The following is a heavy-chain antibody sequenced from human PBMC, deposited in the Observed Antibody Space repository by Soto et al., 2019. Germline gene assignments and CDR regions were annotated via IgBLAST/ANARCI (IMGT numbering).Heavy chain of an antibody. CDR3: ARLQAAVPHY. CDR2: IFYDGYT. V-gene: IGHV4-39*01. CDR1: GDSISGSPYF. J-gene: IGHJ4*02. D-gene: IGHD6-13*01. Sequence: QVQLQESGPGLVMPSETLSLTCTVSGDSISGSPYFWGWIRQPPGKRLEWIGSIFYDGYTLYTPSLKSRVTISVDTSKNQFSLKLTSVAAADTALYFCARLQAAVPHYWGQGILVTVSS.